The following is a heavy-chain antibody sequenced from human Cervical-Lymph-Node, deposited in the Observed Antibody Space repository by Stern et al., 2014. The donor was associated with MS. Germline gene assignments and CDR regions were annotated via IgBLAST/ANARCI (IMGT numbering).Heavy chain of an antibody. Sequence: EVQLLESGGGLVKPGGSLRLSCAASGFTFSSYSMNWVRQAPGQGLEWVSSISSSSSYIYYADSVKGRFTISRDNAKNSLYLQMNSLRAEDTAVYYCAREAYYYDSSGSDYWGQGTLVTVSS. D-gene: IGHD3-22*01. V-gene: IGHV3-21*01. CDR2: ISSSSSYI. CDR1: GFTFSSYS. J-gene: IGHJ4*02. CDR3: AREAYYYDSSGSDY.